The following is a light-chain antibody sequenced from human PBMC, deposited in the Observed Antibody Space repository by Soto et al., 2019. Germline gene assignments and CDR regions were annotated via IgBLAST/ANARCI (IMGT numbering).Light chain of an antibody. Sequence: ELVLTQSPATLSLSPGESATLSCRASQSVSRYLAWCQQKPGQAPRLLTYDASNRATGIPARFSGSGSGTDFTLTISSLEPEAFAVYYCQQRSNWPPYTFGPGTQLESK. CDR3: QQRSNWPPYT. J-gene: IGKJ2*01. CDR1: QSVSRY. V-gene: IGKV3-11*01. CDR2: DAS.